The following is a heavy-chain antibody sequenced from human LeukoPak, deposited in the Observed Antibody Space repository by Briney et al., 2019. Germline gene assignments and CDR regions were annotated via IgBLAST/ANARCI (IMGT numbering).Heavy chain of an antibody. J-gene: IGHJ4*02. V-gene: IGHV1-18*01. CDR1: GYTFNNYG. Sequence: ASVKVSCKASGYTFNNYGISWVRQAPGQGLEWMGWISTYTGNTNYAQKLHGRVTMTTDTSTSTAYMELSSLRSEDTAVYYCARGGLGPRYYYGSGSYYFDYWGQGTLVTVSS. CDR2: ISTYTGNT. D-gene: IGHD3-10*01. CDR3: ARGGLGPRYYYGSGSYYFDY.